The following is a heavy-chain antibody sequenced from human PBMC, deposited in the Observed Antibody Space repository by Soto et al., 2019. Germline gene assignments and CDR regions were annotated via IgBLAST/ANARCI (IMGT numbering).Heavy chain of an antibody. V-gene: IGHV3-21*01. J-gene: IGHJ4*02. D-gene: IGHD4-17*01. CDR3: ARDLSTVTKGGFDY. CDR2: ISSSSSYI. Sequence: GGSLRLSCAASGFTFSSYSMNWVRQAPGKGLEWVSSISSSSSYIYYADSVKGRFTISRDNAKNSLYLQMNSLRAEDTAVYYCARDLSTVTKGGFDYRGQGTLVTVSS. CDR1: GFTFSSYS.